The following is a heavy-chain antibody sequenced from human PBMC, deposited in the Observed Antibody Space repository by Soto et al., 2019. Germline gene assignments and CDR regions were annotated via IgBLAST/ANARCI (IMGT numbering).Heavy chain of an antibody. CDR1: GFTFSSYS. J-gene: IGHJ5*02. D-gene: IGHD3-22*01. CDR2: ISSSSSYI. CDR3: ARDLPEATMIEGEGYPDP. Sequence: GGSLRLSCAASGFTFSSYSMNWVRQAPGKGLEWVSSISSSSSYIYYADSVKGRFTISRDNAKNSLYLQMNSLRAEDTAVYYCARDLPEATMIEGEGYPDPWGQGTLVTVSS. V-gene: IGHV3-21*01.